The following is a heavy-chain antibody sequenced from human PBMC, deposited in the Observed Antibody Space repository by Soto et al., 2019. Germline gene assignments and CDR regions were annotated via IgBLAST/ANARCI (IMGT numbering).Heavy chain of an antibody. CDR2: ISYDGSNK. D-gene: IGHD3-22*01. CDR1: GFIFNSYA. CDR3: ARATYYFDSTGPKIGYFDY. Sequence: GGSLRLAXAASGFIFNSYAMHWVRQAPGKGLEWVAVISYDGSNKYYADSVKGRFTISRDNSKNTLYLQMNSLRAEDTAVYYCARATYYFDSTGPKIGYFDYWGQGTLVTVSS. V-gene: IGHV3-30-3*01. J-gene: IGHJ4*02.